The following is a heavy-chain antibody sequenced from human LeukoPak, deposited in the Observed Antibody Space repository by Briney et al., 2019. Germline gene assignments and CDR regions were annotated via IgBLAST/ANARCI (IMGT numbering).Heavy chain of an antibody. V-gene: IGHV1-2*02. CDR3: AKGMVPFDY. J-gene: IGHJ4*02. D-gene: IGHD6-13*01. CDR1: GYRFTDHY. CDR2: ISPNTGGT. Sequence: ALVKVSCKASGYRFTDHYIYWGRQAPGQGLEWVGWISPNTGGTHYAQNFQGRVSMTRDTSISTAYMELGSLTSDDTAVYYCAKGMVPFDYWGQGTLVTVSS.